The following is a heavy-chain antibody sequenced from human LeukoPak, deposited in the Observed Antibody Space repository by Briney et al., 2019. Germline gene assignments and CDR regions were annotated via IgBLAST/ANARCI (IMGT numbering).Heavy chain of an antibody. CDR3: TRAYSTRYNNWFDP. CDR1: EFTVSGNY. D-gene: IGHD6-13*01. CDR2: IYSGGGT. V-gene: IGHV3-66*01. Sequence: GGSLRLSCAASEFTVSGNYMSWVRQAPGKGLEWVSFIYSGGGTSYADSVKGRFTISRDNDKNTVYLQMNSLRGEDTGVYYCTRAYSTRYNNWFDPWGQGTLVTVSS. J-gene: IGHJ5*02.